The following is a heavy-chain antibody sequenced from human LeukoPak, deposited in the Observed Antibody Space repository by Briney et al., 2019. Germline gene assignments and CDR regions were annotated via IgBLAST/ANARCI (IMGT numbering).Heavy chain of an antibody. CDR3: ARDRGSGYVWNWFDP. D-gene: IGHD5-12*01. CDR2: INLNSGGT. Sequence: ASVKVSCKASGYTFTGYYMHWARQAPGQGLEGMGWINLNSGGTNYAQKFQDRVTMTRDTSISKAYMERSRLRSDDTAVYCCARDRGSGYVWNWFDPWGQGTLVTVSS. V-gene: IGHV1-2*02. J-gene: IGHJ5*02. CDR1: GYTFTGYY.